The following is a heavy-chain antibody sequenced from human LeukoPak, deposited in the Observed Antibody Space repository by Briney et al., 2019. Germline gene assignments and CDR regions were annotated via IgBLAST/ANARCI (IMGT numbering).Heavy chain of an antibody. J-gene: IGHJ4*02. CDR2: IWYDGSNK. V-gene: IGHV3-33*08. Sequence: GGSLRLSCAASGFTFTTYWMHWVRQAPGKGLEWVAVIWYDGSNKYYADSVKGRFTISRDNSKNTLYLQMNSLRAEDTAVYYCARDAPTTGLDYWGQGTLVTVSS. CDR1: GFTFTTYW. D-gene: IGHD4-17*01. CDR3: ARDAPTTGLDY.